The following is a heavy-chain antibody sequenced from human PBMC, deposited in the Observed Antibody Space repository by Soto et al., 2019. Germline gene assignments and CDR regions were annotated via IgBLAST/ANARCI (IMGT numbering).Heavy chain of an antibody. Sequence: QVQLQESGPGLVKPSQTLSLTCTVSGGSISSGGYYWSWIRQHPGKGLEWIGYIYYSGSTYYNPSLKSRVTISVDTSKNKFSLKLSSVTAADTAVYYCARGITIFGVVPPGWFDPWGQGTLVTVSS. D-gene: IGHD3-3*01. V-gene: IGHV4-31*03. CDR2: IYYSGST. CDR3: ARGITIFGVVPPGWFDP. CDR1: GGSISSGGYY. J-gene: IGHJ5*02.